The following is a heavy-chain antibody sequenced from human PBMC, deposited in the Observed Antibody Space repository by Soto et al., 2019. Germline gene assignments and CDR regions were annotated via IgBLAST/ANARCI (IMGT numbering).Heavy chain of an antibody. CDR3: ARSSDYNYYFDY. CDR2: LSSSSSYI. D-gene: IGHD3-22*01. Sequence: GGSLRLSCAASGFTLSSHAINWDRQAPGKGLEWVSFLSSSSSYIYYADSVKGRFTISRDNAKNSLYLQMNSLRAEDTAVYYCARSSDYNYYFDYWGQGALVTVSS. V-gene: IGHV3-21*01. J-gene: IGHJ4*02. CDR1: GFTLSSHA.